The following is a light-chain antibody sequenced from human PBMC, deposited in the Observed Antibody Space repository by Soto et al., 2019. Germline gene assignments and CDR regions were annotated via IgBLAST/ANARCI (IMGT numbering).Light chain of an antibody. V-gene: IGLV1-47*01. CDR1: ASTIGRNY. Sequence: QSALTQSPSASGTPGQRVTISCSGSASTIGRNYVYWYQQLPGTAPKLLIYRNSLRPSGVPDRFSGSKSGTSASLAISGLRSEDEADYYCAAWDDNLSGFYVFGDGTKATVL. J-gene: IGLJ1*01. CDR2: RNS. CDR3: AAWDDNLSGFYV.